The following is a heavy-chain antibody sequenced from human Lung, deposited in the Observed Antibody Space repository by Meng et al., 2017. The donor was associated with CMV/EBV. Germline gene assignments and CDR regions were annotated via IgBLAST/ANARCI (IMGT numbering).Heavy chain of an antibody. Sequence: ESLKISCAASGFTFSCYAMSWVRHAPGKGLEWVSVIYSGGSSTYYADSVNGRFNISRDNSKNTLYLQMNSLRAEDTAVYYCAKDHRARFCSGGSCYYYYGMDVWGQGTTVTVSS. D-gene: IGHD2-15*01. CDR3: AKDHRARFCSGGSCYYYYGMDV. CDR1: GFTFSCYA. V-gene: IGHV3-23*03. J-gene: IGHJ6*02. CDR2: IYSGGSST.